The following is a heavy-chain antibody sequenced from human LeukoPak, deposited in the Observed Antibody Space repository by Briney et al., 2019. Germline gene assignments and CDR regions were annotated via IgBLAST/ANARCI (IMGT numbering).Heavy chain of an antibody. CDR1: GGSISSGDYS. Sequence: PSQTLSLTCAVSGGSISSGDYSWNWIRQPPGKGLEWIGSIYHSGTTYYNPSLKSRVTISVDRSKNQFSLKLSSVTAADTAVYYCAREGGFVVVPAAMGNWFDPWGQGTLVTVSS. J-gene: IGHJ5*02. CDR3: AREGGFVVVPAAMGNWFDP. V-gene: IGHV4-30-2*01. CDR2: IYHSGTT. D-gene: IGHD2-2*01.